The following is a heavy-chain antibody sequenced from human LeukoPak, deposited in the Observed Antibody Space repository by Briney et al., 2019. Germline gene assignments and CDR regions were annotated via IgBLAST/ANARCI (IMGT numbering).Heavy chain of an antibody. CDR2: TYYRSKWYN. V-gene: IGHV6-1*01. J-gene: IGHJ2*01. D-gene: IGHD3-16*01. Sequence: SQTLSLSCAISGDGVSSNSAALNWIRQSPSKGLEWLGRTYYRSKWYNDYAISVKSRITINPDTSKNQFSLQLNSVTPEDTAVYYCAREPEGGTYVWYFDLWGRGTLVTVSS. CDR1: GDGVSSNSAA. CDR3: AREPEGGTYVWYFDL.